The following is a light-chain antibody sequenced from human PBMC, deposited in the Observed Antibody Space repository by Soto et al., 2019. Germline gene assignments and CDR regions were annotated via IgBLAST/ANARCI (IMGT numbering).Light chain of an antibody. CDR1: QSVSDR. V-gene: IGKV3-15*01. CDR2: DAS. J-gene: IGKJ1*01. Sequence: IVMTQSPATLSVSPGERATLSCRASQSVSDRLAWYQQKPGQAPRLLIHDASTRATGVPARFSGSGSGTEFTLTISSLQSEDFAVYYCQQSIQWPTFGQGTKVEIK. CDR3: QQSIQWPT.